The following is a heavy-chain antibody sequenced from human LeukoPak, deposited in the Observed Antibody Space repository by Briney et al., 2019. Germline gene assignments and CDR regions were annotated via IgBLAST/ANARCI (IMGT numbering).Heavy chain of an antibody. J-gene: IGHJ4*02. CDR2: VYYSGSI. CDR3: ARLYYDSSGQYYFDY. CDR1: GDSISSHY. Sequence: SETLSLTCTVSGDSISSHYWSWIRQPPGKGLEWIGYVYYSGSINYNPSLKSRVTISVDTSKNQFSLKLSSVTAADAAMYYCARLYYDSSGQYYFDYWGQGTLITVSS. D-gene: IGHD3-22*01. V-gene: IGHV4-59*11.